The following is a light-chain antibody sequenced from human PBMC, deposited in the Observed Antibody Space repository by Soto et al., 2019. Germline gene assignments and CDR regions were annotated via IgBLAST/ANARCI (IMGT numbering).Light chain of an antibody. Sequence: DVVLTQSPLSLSVIVGQPASISCKSSQSLVYSDGITYLSWFHQRPGQSPSRLIYKLSNRDSGVPDRFSGSGSVTDFTLKISRVEAEDVGVYYCMQGLHWPPYTFGQGTKLDIK. CDR1: QSLVYSDGITY. CDR2: KLS. J-gene: IGKJ2*01. V-gene: IGKV2-30*01. CDR3: MQGLHWPPYT.